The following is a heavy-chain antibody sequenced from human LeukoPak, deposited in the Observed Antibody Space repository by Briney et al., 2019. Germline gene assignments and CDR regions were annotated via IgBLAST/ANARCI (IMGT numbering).Heavy chain of an antibody. CDR2: ISGSGGST. V-gene: IGHV3-23*01. J-gene: IGHJ6*02. D-gene: IGHD6-13*01. CDR3: VGKNPYSSYYGMDV. CDR1: GFTFSSYA. Sequence: GGSLRLSCAASGFTFSSYAMSWVRRAPGKGLEWVSAISGSGGSTYYADSVKGRFTIPRDNSKNTLYLQMNSLRAEDTAVYYCVGKNPYSSYYGMDVWGQGTTVTVSS.